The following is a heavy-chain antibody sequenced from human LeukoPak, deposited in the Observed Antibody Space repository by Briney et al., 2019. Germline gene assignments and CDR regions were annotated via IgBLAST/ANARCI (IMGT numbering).Heavy chain of an antibody. CDR2: IYTSGST. CDR3: AREKWLLYMDV. V-gene: IGHV4-4*07. J-gene: IGHJ6*03. Sequence: AGTLSLTCTVSGGSISSYYWSWIRQPAGKGLEWIGRIYTSGSTNYNPSLKSRVSMSVNTHKNQFSLRLSSVTRADTAVYYCAREKWLLYMDVWGKGTTVTISS. D-gene: IGHD3-22*01. CDR1: GGSISSYY.